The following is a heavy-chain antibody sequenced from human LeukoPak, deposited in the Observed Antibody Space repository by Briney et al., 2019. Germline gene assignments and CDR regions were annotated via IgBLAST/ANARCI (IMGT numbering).Heavy chain of an antibody. D-gene: IGHD3-3*01. CDR3: ASAWGFRVVEWLSGFDW. CDR1: GFTFSSYT. J-gene: IGHJ4*02. V-gene: IGHV3-48*01. Sequence: GGSLRLSCAASGFTFSSYTMNWVRQAPGKGLEWISYISGGGSTIYYADSVKGRFTISRDSAKNSLFLQMNSLRADDAAAYCCASAWGFRVVEWLSGFDWWGQGALVTVSS. CDR2: ISGGGSTI.